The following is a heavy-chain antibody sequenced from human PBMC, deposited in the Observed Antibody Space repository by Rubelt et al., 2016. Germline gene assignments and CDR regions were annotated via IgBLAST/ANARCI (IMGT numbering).Heavy chain of an antibody. CDR2: IYSGGST. CDR3: ARDVSGSFSVDY. D-gene: IGHD1-26*01. CDR1: TVSSNY. J-gene: IGHJ4*02. Sequence: TVSSNYMSWVRQAPGKGLEWASVIYSGGSTYYADSVKGRFTISRDDSKNTLFLQMNSLRPEDTAVYYCARDVSGSFSVDYWGQGTLVTVSS. V-gene: IGHV3-53*05.